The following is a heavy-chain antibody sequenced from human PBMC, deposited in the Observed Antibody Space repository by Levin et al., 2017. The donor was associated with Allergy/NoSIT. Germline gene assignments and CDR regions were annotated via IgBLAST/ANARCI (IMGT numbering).Heavy chain of an antibody. CDR1: GFTFSHYD. D-gene: IGHD2-15*01. Sequence: KAGGSLRLSCAASGFTFSHYDMNWVRQAPGKGLEWVSSISSSSTYVYYADSVRGRFTISRDNAKNSLYLQMNSLRAEDTAVYYCAREWSGDAFDIWGQGTMVTVSS. CDR2: ISSSSTYV. V-gene: IGHV3-21*01. CDR3: AREWSGDAFDI. J-gene: IGHJ3*02.